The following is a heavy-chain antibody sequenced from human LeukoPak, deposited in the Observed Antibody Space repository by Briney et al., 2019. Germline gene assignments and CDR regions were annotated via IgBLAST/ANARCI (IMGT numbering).Heavy chain of an antibody. V-gene: IGHV4-59*01. J-gene: IGHJ3*02. Sequence: TETLSPTCTVSGGSISSYYWSWIRQPPGKGLEWIGYIYNSGSTNYNHSLKSRVTISEDMSNNQFSLKLSSVTAADTAVYYCARALRLWGGNSGIAFDIWGQGTMVTVSS. CDR3: ARALRLWGGNSGIAFDI. CDR1: GGSISSYY. D-gene: IGHD4-23*01. CDR2: IYNSGST.